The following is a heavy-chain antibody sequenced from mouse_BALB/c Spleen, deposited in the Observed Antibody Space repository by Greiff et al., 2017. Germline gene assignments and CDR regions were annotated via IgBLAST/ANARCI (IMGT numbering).Heavy chain of an antibody. CDR2: ISSCGSYT. Sequence: DVMLVESGGGLVKPGGSLKLSCAASGFTFSSYAMSWVRQTPEKRLEWVATISSCGSYTYYPDSVKGRFTISRDNAKNTLYLQLSSLRSEDTAMYYCAREDYDGGFAYWGQGTLVTVSA. CDR3: AREDYDGGFAY. CDR1: GFTFSSYA. D-gene: IGHD2-4*01. J-gene: IGHJ3*01. V-gene: IGHV5-9-1*01.